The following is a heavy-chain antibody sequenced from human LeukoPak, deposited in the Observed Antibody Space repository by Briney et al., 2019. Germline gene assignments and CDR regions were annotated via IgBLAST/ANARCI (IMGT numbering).Heavy chain of an antibody. CDR3: ARYYGGGASDY. CDR1: GFTFSSDS. J-gene: IGHJ4*02. D-gene: IGHD4-23*01. Sequence: PGGSLRLSCAASGFTFSSDSMNWVRQAPGKGLEWVSSISGSSSYIYYADSVKGRFTISRDNAKNSLYLQMNSLRAEDTAVYYCARYYGGGASDYWGQGTLVTVSS. CDR2: ISGSSSYI. V-gene: IGHV3-21*01.